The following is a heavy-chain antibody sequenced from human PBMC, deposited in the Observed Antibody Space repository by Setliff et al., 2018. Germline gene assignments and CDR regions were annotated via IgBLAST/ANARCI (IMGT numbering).Heavy chain of an antibody. CDR1: GGSVSPYF. J-gene: IGHJ4*02. CDR2: IYHNGNT. CDR3: RFWSGYYKNDY. V-gene: IGHV4-59*02. Sequence: PSETLSLTCTVSGGSVSPYFWSWIRQPPGKGLEWIGYIYHNGNTNFNPSLKSRVNMSVDTSKNQFSLNLNSVTAADMAVYYCRFWSGYYKNDYWAQGTLVTVSS. D-gene: IGHD3-3*01.